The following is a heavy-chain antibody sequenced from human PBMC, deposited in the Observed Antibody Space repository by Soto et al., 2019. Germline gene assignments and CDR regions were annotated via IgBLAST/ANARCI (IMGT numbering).Heavy chain of an antibody. CDR3: ARITYYYGSGSYPPPHYYYMDV. CDR2: IDWDDEK. J-gene: IGHJ6*03. CDR1: GFSLSTSGMC. D-gene: IGHD3-10*01. V-gene: IGHV2-70*11. Sequence: SGPTLVKPTQTLTLTCTFSGFSLSTSGMCVSWIRQPPGKALEWLARIDWDDEKYYSTSLKTRLTISKDTSKNQVVLTMTNMDPVDTATYYCARITYYYGSGSYPPPHYYYMDVWGKGTTVTVSS.